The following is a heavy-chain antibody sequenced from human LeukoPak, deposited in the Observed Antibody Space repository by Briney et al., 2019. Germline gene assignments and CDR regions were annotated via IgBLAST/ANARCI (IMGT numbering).Heavy chain of an antibody. V-gene: IGHV4-4*07. CDR1: GGSLSSSF. Sequence: TLSLTCTVSGGSLSSSFWSWIRQPAGKGLEWIGRIYASGTTNYNPPLKSRVTMSVDTSKNQFSLKLTSVTAADTAVYFCAREPDAWGQGILVTVSS. CDR2: IYASGTT. CDR3: AREPDA. J-gene: IGHJ5*02.